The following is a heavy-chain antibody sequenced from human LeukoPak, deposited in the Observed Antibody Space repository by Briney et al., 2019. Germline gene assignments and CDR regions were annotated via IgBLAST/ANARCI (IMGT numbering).Heavy chain of an antibody. J-gene: IGHJ4*02. D-gene: IGHD4-23*01. Sequence: PGGSLRLSCAASGFTFSSYAMSWVRQAPGKGLEWVAVISYDGSNKYYADSVKGRFTISRDNSKNTLYLQMNSLRAEDTAVYYCARDDHGGNYFDYWGQGTLVTVSS. CDR1: GFTFSSYA. CDR2: ISYDGSNK. CDR3: ARDDHGGNYFDY. V-gene: IGHV3-30-3*01.